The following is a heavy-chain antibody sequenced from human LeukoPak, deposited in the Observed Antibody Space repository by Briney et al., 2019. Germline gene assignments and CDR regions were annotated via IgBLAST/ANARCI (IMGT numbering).Heavy chain of an antibody. J-gene: IGHJ5*02. D-gene: IGHD2-2*01. CDR3: AREWYNGFIVVVPAAPNWFDP. CDR1: GGSISSSSYY. CDR2: IYYSGGT. Sequence: PSETLSLTCTVSGGSISSSSYYWGWIRQPPGKGLEWIGSIYYSGGTYYNPSLKSRVTISVDTSKNQFSLKLSSVTAADTAVYYCAREWYNGFIVVVPAAPNWFDPWGQGALVTVSS. V-gene: IGHV4-39*07.